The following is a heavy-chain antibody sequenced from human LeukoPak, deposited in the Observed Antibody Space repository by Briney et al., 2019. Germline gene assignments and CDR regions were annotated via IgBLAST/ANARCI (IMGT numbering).Heavy chain of an antibody. Sequence: GGSLRLSCAASGFRFSSYALHWVRQAPGKGLEWVTLISYDGSNKYYADSVKGRFTISRDNSKNTLYLQMNSLRVEDTAVYYCARDMGYYDFWSGFDYWGQGTLVTVSS. CDR2: ISYDGSNK. V-gene: IGHV3-30*04. D-gene: IGHD3-3*01. CDR3: ARDMGYYDFWSGFDY. CDR1: GFRFSSYA. J-gene: IGHJ4*02.